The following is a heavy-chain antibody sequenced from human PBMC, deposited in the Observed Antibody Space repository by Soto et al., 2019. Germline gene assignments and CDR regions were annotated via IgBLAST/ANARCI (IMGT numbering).Heavy chain of an antibody. Sequence: QVQLVQSGAEVKKPGASVQVSCKTSGYTFTSYDINWVRQAPGQGLEWVGWMNTNSDDTRSAQKFRGRLTLTRDKSMRAVYMKLSNLRAADSAVYYCAREWSAAGHFYGMDVWGQGTTVAVSS. CDR2: MNTNSDDT. D-gene: IGHD6-13*01. CDR1: GYTFTSYD. J-gene: IGHJ6*02. CDR3: AREWSAAGHFYGMDV. V-gene: IGHV1-8*01.